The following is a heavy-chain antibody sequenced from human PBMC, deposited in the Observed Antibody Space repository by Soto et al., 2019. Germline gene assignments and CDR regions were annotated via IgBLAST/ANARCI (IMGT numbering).Heavy chain of an antibody. D-gene: IGHD2-2*01. CDR3: AKGSKIVVVPAAKYNWFDP. J-gene: IGHJ5*02. CDR2: INAGNGNT. V-gene: IGHV1-3*01. Sequence: ASVKVSCKASGYTFTSYAMHWVRQAPGQRLEWMGRINAGNGNTKYSQKFQGRVTITRDTSASTAYMELSSLRSEDTAVYYCAKGSKIVVVPAAKYNWFDPWGQGTLVTVSS. CDR1: GYTFTSYA.